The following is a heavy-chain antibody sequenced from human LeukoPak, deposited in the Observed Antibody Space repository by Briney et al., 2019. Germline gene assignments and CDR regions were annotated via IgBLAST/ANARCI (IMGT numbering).Heavy chain of an antibody. CDR3: AREGVTTLGYYYYYYMDV. V-gene: IGHV3-49*04. D-gene: IGHD4-17*01. CDR1: GFTFGDYA. Sequence: GGSLRLSCTASGFTFGDYAMSWVRQAPGKGLEWVGFIRSKAYGGTTEYAASVKGRFTISRDDSKSIAYLQMNSLKTEDTAVYYCAREGVTTLGYYYYYYMDVWGKGTTVTVSS. J-gene: IGHJ6*03. CDR2: IRSKAYGGTT.